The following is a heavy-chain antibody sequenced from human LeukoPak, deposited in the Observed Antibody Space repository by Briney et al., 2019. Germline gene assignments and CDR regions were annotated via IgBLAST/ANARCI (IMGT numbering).Heavy chain of an antibody. Sequence: GASVKVSCKASGYTFTRYYVHWVRQAPGQGLEWMGIINPSGGSTHYAQNFQGRVTMTRDMSTSTVYMELSSLRSEDTAVYYCARGFNSSSWRTQNNWFDPWGQGTLVTVSS. V-gene: IGHV1-46*01. CDR3: ARGFNSSSWRTQNNWFDP. CDR1: GYTFTRYY. J-gene: IGHJ5*02. D-gene: IGHD6-13*01. CDR2: INPSGGST.